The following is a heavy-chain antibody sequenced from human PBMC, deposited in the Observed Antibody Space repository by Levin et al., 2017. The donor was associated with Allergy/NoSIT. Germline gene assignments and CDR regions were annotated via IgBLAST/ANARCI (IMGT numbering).Heavy chain of an antibody. CDR1: GFTFSSYA. D-gene: IGHD3-10*01. CDR2: ISYDGSNR. J-gene: IGHJ3*02. V-gene: IGHV3-30*04. Sequence: SCAASGFTFSSYAMHWVRQAPGKGLNWVAVISYDGSNRYYADSVKGRFTISRDYSKNTLYLQMNSLRAEDTAVYYCARARGASITDAFDIWGQGTMVTVSS. CDR3: ARARGASITDAFDI.